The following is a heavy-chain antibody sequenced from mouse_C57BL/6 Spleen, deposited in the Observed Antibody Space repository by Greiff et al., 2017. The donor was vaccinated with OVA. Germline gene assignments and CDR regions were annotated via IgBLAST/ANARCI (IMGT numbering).Heavy chain of an antibody. CDR3: ARGGIKTYYAPEDFDY. CDR2: INPSNGGT. V-gene: IGHV1-53*01. Sequence: QVQLKQPGTELVKPGASVKLSCKASGYTFTSYWMHWVKQRPGQGLEWIGNINPSNGGTNYNEKFKSKATLTVDKSSSTAYMQLSSLTSEDSAVYYCARGGIKTYYAPEDFDYWGQGTTLTVSS. D-gene: IGHD1-1*01. J-gene: IGHJ2*01. CDR1: GYTFTSYW.